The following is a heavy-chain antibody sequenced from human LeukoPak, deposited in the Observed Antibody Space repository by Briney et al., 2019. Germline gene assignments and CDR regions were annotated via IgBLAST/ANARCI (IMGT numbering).Heavy chain of an antibody. CDR2: IWYDGSNK. J-gene: IGHJ4*02. CDR1: GITFSNCG. V-gene: IGHV3-33*06. D-gene: IGHD5-12*01. Sequence: PGGSLRLSCVASGITFSNCGMSWVRQAPGKGLEWVAVIWYDGSNKYYADSVKGRFIISRDNSKNKLYLQMNSLRAEDTALYYCAKDRSSGYDSLSDYWGQGTLVTVSS. CDR3: AKDRSSGYDSLSDY.